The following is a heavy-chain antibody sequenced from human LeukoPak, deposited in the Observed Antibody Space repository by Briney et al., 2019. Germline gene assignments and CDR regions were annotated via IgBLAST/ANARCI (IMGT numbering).Heavy chain of an antibody. CDR1: GGSISSSNW. Sequence: SETLSLTCAVSGGSISSSNWWSWVRQPPGKGLAWIGEIYHSGSTNYNPSLKSRVTISVDKSKNQFSLKLSSVTAADTAVYYCARDRGYYYGSGSYYGVRFDPWGQGTLVTVSS. D-gene: IGHD3-10*01. CDR2: IYHSGST. CDR3: ARDRGYYYGSGSYYGVRFDP. V-gene: IGHV4-4*02. J-gene: IGHJ5*02.